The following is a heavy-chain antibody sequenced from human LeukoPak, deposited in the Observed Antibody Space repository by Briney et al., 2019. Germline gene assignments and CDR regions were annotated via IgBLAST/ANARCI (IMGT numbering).Heavy chain of an antibody. D-gene: IGHD2-21*01. V-gene: IGHV4-39*01. CDR2: IYYNGIT. CDR3: ARPRVVGGIDAFDV. CDR1: GGSMTSSTYY. Sequence: SETLSLTCSVSGGSMTSSTYYWGWIRQPPGKGLEWIGSIYYNGITFYNPSLKSRVIMSVDTSKNQFSLNVNSVTAADTAVYYCARPRVVGGIDAFDVWGQGTVVSVSS. J-gene: IGHJ3*01.